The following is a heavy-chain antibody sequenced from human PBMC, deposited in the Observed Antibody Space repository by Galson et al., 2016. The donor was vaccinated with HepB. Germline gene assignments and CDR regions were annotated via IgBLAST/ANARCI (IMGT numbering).Heavy chain of an antibody. CDR2: ISPSGDNT. CDR3: ARRGINWGFFDN. D-gene: IGHD7-27*01. V-gene: IGHV3-23*01. Sequence: SLRLSCAASGFTFNNHAMNWVRQAPGKGLEWVSTISPSGDNTYYADSVKGRFTISRDISKNTLYLQMNSLRADDTALYYCARRGINWGFFDNWGQGTLVTVSS. J-gene: IGHJ4*02. CDR1: GFTFNNHA.